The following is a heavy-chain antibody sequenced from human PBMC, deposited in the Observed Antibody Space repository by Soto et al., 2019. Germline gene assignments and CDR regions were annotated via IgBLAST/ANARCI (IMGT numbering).Heavy chain of an antibody. V-gene: IGHV1-69*02. CDR3: ARFPQTAIVGAAYFDY. J-gene: IGHJ4*02. CDR1: GGTFSSYI. CDR2: IIPILGIA. D-gene: IGHD1-26*01. Sequence: QVQLVQSGAEVKKPGFSVKVSCKASGGTFSSYIISWVRQAPGQGLEWMGRIIPILGIANYAQKFQGRVTITADKSTSTAYMELSSLRSEDTAVYYCARFPQTAIVGAAYFDYWGQGTLVTVSS.